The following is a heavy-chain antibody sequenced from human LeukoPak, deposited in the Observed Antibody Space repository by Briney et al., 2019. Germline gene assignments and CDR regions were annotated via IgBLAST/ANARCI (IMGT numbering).Heavy chain of an antibody. CDR1: GGSISSYY. J-gene: IGHJ4*02. Sequence: SETLSLTCTVSGGSISSYYWSWIRQPPGKGLEWIGYIYYSGSTNYNPSLKSRVTISVDTSKNQFSLKLSSVTAADTAVYYCAREGYYYDSSGYPPDYWGQGTLVTVSS. D-gene: IGHD3-22*01. CDR3: AREGYYYDSSGYPPDY. V-gene: IGHV4-59*01. CDR2: IYYSGST.